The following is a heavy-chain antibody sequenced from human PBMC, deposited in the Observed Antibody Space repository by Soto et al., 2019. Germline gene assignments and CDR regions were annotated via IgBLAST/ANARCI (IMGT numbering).Heavy chain of an antibody. V-gene: IGHV1-69*12. CDR3: ARDREGSSFFDY. D-gene: IGHD6-13*01. J-gene: IGHJ4*02. Sequence: QVQLVQSGAEVKKPGSSVKVSCKASGGTFSSYAISWVRQAPGQGLEWMGGIIPIFGTANYAQKFQGRVXIXAXXSTSTAYMELSSLRSEDTAVYYCARDREGSSFFDYWGQGTLVTVSS. CDR2: IIPIFGTA. CDR1: GGTFSSYA.